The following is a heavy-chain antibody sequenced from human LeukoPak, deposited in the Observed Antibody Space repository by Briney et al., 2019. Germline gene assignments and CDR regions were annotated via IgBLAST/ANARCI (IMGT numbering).Heavy chain of an antibody. CDR3: ASVVYYYDSSGYYYGGYYFDY. J-gene: IGHJ4*02. D-gene: IGHD3-22*01. V-gene: IGHV4-39*01. CDR1: GGSIISSSYY. CDR2: IYYSGST. Sequence: PSETLSLTCTVSGGSIISSSYYWGWIRQPPGKGLEWIGSIYYSGSTYYNPSLKSRVTISVDTSKNQFSLKLSSVTAADTAVYYCASVVYYYDSSGYYYGGYYFDYWGQETLVTVSS.